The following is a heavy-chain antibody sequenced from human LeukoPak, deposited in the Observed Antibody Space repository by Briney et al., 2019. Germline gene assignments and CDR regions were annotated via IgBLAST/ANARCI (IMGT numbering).Heavy chain of an antibody. CDR1: GFTFSTYW. CDR2: IKQDGTET. D-gene: IGHD6-19*01. CDR3: AGHSGWIFHY. J-gene: IGHJ4*02. Sequence: GGSLRLSCAASGFTFSTYWMNWVRQAPGKGLERVANIKQDGTETYYVDSVKGRFTISRDNAKNSLYLQMNSLRAEDTAVYYCAGHSGWIFHYWGQGTLVTVSS. V-gene: IGHV3-7*01.